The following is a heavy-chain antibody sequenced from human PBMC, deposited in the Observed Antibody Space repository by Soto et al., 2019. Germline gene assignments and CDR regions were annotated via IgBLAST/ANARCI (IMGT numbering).Heavy chain of an antibody. CDR3: ARQPGVVVAANWFDP. D-gene: IGHD2-15*01. CDR2: IIPILGIA. V-gene: IGHV1-69*02. Sequence: SVKVSCKASGGTFSSYTISWVRQAPGQGLEWMGRIIPILGIANYAQKFQGRVTITADKSTSTAYMELSSLRSEDTAVYYCARQPGVVVAANWFDPWGQGILVTVCS. CDR1: GGTFSSYT. J-gene: IGHJ5*02.